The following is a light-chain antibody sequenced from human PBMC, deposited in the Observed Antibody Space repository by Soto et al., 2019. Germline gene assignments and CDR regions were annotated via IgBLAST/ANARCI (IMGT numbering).Light chain of an antibody. Sequence: DIQMTQSPSSLSASLGGSVTITCRARQTINNYLNWYQQRPGEAPKLLIYAASSLQSGVPSRFSGSGSGTDFTLTISSLQPEDFALYYCQQSYSSPYTFGQGTNLEIK. J-gene: IGKJ2*01. CDR3: QQSYSSPYT. CDR2: AAS. CDR1: QTINNY. V-gene: IGKV1-39*01.